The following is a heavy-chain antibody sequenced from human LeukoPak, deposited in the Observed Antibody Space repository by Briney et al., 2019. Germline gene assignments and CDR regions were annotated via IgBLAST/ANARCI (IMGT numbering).Heavy chain of an antibody. CDR3: ARAVRFGELLFDY. CDR2: IKQDGSEK. CDR1: GFTFSSYT. D-gene: IGHD3-10*01. Sequence: GGSLRLSCAASGFTFSSYTLHWVRQAPGKGLEWVANIKQDGSEKYYVDSVKGRFTISRDNAKNSLYLQMNSLRAEDTAVYYCARAVRFGELLFDYWGQGTLVTVSS. V-gene: IGHV3-7*01. J-gene: IGHJ4*02.